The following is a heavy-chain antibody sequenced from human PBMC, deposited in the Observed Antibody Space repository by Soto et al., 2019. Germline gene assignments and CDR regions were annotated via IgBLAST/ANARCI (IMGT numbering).Heavy chain of an antibody. J-gene: IGHJ4*02. D-gene: IGHD1-26*01. CDR2: ISNDGSNK. Sequence: QVHLVESGGGVVQPGRSLRLSCAASGFSFSTYGMHWVRQAPGKGLEWVAFISNDGSNKYYADSVKGRFTISRDNSENTLYRQMNSVGAEETAVYYCAKGVGNYWAFDYWGQGTLVTVSS. CDR3: AKGVGNYWAFDY. CDR1: GFSFSTYG. V-gene: IGHV3-30*18.